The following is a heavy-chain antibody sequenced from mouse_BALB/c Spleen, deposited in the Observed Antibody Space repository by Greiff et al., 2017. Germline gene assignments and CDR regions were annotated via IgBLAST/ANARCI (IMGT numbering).Heavy chain of an antibody. V-gene: IGHV3-2*02. CDR2: ISYSGST. CDR3: ARLGYFDV. Sequence: EVHLVESGPGLVKPSQSLSLTCTVTGYSITSDYAWNWIRQFPGNKLEWMGYISYSGSTSYNPSLKSRISITRDTSKNQFFLQLNSVTTEDTATYYCARLGYFDVWGAGTTVTVSS. J-gene: IGHJ1*01. CDR1: GYSITSDYA.